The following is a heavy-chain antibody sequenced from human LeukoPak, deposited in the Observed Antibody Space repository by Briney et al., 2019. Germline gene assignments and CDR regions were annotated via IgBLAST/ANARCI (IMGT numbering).Heavy chain of an antibody. Sequence: ASVKVSCKASGYTFTSYGISWVRQAPGQGLEWMGWISAYNGSTNYAQKLQGRVTMTTDTSTSTAYMELRSLRSDDTAVYYCARDSTGRSYGEIDYWGQGTLVTVSS. D-gene: IGHD5-18*01. V-gene: IGHV1-18*04. CDR2: ISAYNGST. CDR3: ARDSTGRSYGEIDY. CDR1: GYTFTSYG. J-gene: IGHJ4*02.